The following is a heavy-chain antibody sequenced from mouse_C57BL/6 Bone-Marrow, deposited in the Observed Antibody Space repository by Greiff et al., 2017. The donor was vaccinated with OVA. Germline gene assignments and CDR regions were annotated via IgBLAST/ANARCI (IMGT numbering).Heavy chain of an antibody. CDR1: GYTFTEYT. D-gene: IGHD2-2*01. Sequence: VKLMESGAELVKPGASVKLSCKASGYTFTEYTIHWVKQRSGQGLGWIGWFYPGSGSIKYNEKFKDKATLTADKSSSTVYMELSRLTSEDSAVYFCARHEEGGYDSAWCAYWGQGTLVTVSA. J-gene: IGHJ3*01. CDR3: ARHEEGGYDSAWCAY. CDR2: FYPGSGSI. V-gene: IGHV1-62-2*01.